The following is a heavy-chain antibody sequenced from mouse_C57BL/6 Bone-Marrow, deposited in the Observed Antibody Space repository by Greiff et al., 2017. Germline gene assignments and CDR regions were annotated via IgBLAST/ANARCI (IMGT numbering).Heavy chain of an antibody. CDR1: GYTFTSYW. D-gene: IGHD2-3*01. CDR2: IHPGNSDT. CDR3: TRSYDGYYPWYFDV. V-gene: IGHV1-5*01. Sequence: EVKLQESGTVLVRPGASVKMSCKTSGYTFTSYWMHWVKQRPGQGLEWIGAIHPGNSDTSYNQKFKGKAKLTAVPSASTAYMELSSLTNEDSAVYYCTRSYDGYYPWYFDVWGTGTTVTVSS. J-gene: IGHJ1*03.